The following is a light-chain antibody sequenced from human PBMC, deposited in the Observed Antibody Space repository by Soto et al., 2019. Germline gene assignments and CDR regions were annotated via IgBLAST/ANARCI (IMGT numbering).Light chain of an antibody. CDR2: EVN. Sequence: QSALTQPPSASGSPGQSVTISCTGTSSDVGGYDYVSWYQQHPGKAPKLMIYEVNKRPSGVPDRFSGSKSGNTASLTVSGLQAEDEADYYCSLHAHSYNWVFGGGTKVTVL. CDR1: SSDVGGYDY. V-gene: IGLV2-8*01. J-gene: IGLJ3*02. CDR3: SLHAHSYNWV.